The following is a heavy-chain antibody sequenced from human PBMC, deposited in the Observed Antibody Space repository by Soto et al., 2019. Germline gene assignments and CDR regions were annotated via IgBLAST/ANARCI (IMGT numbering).Heavy chain of an antibody. CDR1: GFTFTNAY. Sequence: PGGSLRLSCAASGFTFTNAYMSWVRQAPGKGLEWVGRLTSKHVGGTTDYTAPVKGRVSISGDDSKNTLSLQMNSLKTEDTAVYYFAASLTAGGFDIWGRGTMVTVS. CDR3: AASLTAGGFDI. CDR2: LTSKHVGGTT. J-gene: IGHJ3*02. D-gene: IGHD3-16*02. V-gene: IGHV3-15*01.